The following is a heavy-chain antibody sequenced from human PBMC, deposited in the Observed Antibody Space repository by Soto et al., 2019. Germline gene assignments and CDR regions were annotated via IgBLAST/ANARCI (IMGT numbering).Heavy chain of an antibody. Sequence: PGGSVRLSFAAAGITFSSDCMHWVRQAPGKGLEWVAVISYDGSNENYADSVKGRFTVSRDNSKNTLYLQMNSLRAEDTAVYYCAKDPYDILTGFLSLTYQEYYYYGMDVWGQGTTVTVSS. CDR3: AKDPYDILTGFLSLTYQEYYYYGMDV. V-gene: IGHV3-30*18. CDR1: GITFSSDC. CDR2: ISYDGSNE. D-gene: IGHD3-9*01. J-gene: IGHJ6*02.